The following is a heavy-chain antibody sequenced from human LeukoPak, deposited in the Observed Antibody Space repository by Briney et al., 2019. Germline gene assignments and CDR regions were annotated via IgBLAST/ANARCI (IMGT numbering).Heavy chain of an antibody. J-gene: IGHJ5*02. CDR3: AREVSLGFDP. CDR1: GGSISSSSYY. D-gene: IGHD3-16*01. CDR2: IYYSGST. Sequence: SETLSLTCTVSGGSISSSSYYWGWIRQPPGKGLEWIGSIYYSGSTYYNPSLKSRVTISVDTSKNQFSLKLSSVTAADTAVYYCAREVSLGFDPWGQGTLVTVSS. V-gene: IGHV4-39*02.